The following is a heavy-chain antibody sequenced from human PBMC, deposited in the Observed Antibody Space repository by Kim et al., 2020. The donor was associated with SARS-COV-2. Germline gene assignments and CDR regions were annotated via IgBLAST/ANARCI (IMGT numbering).Heavy chain of an antibody. D-gene: IGHD4-17*01. CDR3: ARVTTSTTRAVGDY. CDR1: GFNFSSYA. Sequence: GGSPRLSCAASGFNFSSYAMNWVRQAPGKGLEWVSYIDSEGTKFFYADSVKGRFTISRDNAKNSLFLQMHSLTADDIAMYYCARVTTSTTRAVGDYSGQG. CDR2: IDSEGTKF. V-gene: IGHV3-48*01. J-gene: IGHJ4*02.